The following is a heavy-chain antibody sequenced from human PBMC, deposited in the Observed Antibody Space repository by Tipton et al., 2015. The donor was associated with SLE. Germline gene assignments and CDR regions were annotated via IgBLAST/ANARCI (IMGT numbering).Heavy chain of an antibody. CDR1: GFTFNIFA. V-gene: IGHV3-30*03. CDR2: ISYDGGNK. CDR3: ARAILGLPDAFDL. J-gene: IGHJ3*01. Sequence: SLRLSCAASGFTFNIFAMHWVRQAPGKGLEWVAVISYDGGNKYYADSVKGRFTISRDNSKNTLYLQMNGLRTEDTAVYYCARAILGLPDAFDLWGQGTMVTVSS. D-gene: IGHD3-3*01.